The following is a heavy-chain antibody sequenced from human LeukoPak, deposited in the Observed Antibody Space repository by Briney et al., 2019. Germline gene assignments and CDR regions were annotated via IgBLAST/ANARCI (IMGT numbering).Heavy chain of an antibody. D-gene: IGHD3-22*01. CDR1: GYAFTSYD. V-gene: IGHV1-8*01. Sequence: ASVKVSCKASGYAFTSYDINWVRQATGQGREWMGWMNPNSGNTGYAQKFQGRVTMTRNTSISTAYMELSSLRSEDTAVYYCARAPSLGYYDSSGYVDYWGQGTLVTVSS. J-gene: IGHJ4*02. CDR2: MNPNSGNT. CDR3: ARAPSLGYYDSSGYVDY.